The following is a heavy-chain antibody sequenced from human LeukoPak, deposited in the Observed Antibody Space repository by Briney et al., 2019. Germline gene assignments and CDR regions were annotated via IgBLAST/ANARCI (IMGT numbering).Heavy chain of an antibody. V-gene: IGHV1-2*02. Sequence: ASVKVSCKASGYTFTGYYMHWVRQAPGQGLEWMGWINPNSGGTNYAQKFQGRVTMTRDTSISTAYMELSSLRSEDTAVYYRARSPTYYYGSGSYYWFDPWGQGTLVTVSS. J-gene: IGHJ5*02. CDR1: GYTFTGYY. CDR2: INPNSGGT. CDR3: ARSPTYYYGSGSYYWFDP. D-gene: IGHD3-10*01.